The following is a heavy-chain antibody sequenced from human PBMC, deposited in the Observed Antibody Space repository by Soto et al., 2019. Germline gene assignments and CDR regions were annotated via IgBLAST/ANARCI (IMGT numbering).Heavy chain of an antibody. CDR1: GFFFSSYA. CDR3: AKDAAMVSSTFNYFDY. D-gene: IGHD6-13*01. V-gene: IGHV3-23*01. Sequence: EVQLLESGGGLVQPGGSLRLSCAASGFFFSSYAMSWVRQAPGKGLEWVSGIGGSGGYKSYADSVKGRFTISRDNSKNRLYLQLGSLGAEDTAVYYCAKDAAMVSSTFNYFDYWGQGTLVDVSS. J-gene: IGHJ4*02. CDR2: IGGSGGYK.